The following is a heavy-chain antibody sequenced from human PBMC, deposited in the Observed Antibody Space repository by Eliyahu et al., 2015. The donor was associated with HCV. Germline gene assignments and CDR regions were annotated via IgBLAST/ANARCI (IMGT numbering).Heavy chain of an antibody. J-gene: IGHJ4*02. CDR2: IGPKSRDI. CDR3: TRDPRLADF. Sequence: QVQLAESGGGLVNPGGSLRLSCAASGXRLSDYYMTWIRQAPGKGLECLSYIGPKSRDINYADSVRGRFTVSRDNAKNSLFLQMNSLRVDDTAVYYCTRDPRLADFWGQGTLVTVSS. CDR1: GXRLSDYY. V-gene: IGHV3-11*05.